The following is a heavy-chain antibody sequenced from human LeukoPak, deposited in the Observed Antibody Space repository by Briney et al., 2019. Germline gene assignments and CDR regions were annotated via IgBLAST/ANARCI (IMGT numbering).Heavy chain of an antibody. V-gene: IGHV4-38-2*02. CDR3: AKGAGPPWFDP. D-gene: IGHD6-19*01. CDR2: IYHSGST. J-gene: IGHJ5*02. Sequence: PSETLSLTCTVSGYSISSGYFWGWIRQPPGKGLECIGTIYHSGSTYYNPSLKSRVTISVDTSKNQFSLKLNSVTAADTAVYYCAKGAGPPWFDPWGQGTLVTVSS. CDR1: GYSISSGYF.